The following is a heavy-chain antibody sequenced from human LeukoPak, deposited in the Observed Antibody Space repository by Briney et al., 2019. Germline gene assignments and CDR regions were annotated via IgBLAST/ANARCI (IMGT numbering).Heavy chain of an antibody. J-gene: IGHJ3*02. CDR2: IKNDGSER. D-gene: IGHD1-26*01. CDR3: ARWDPTLDAFDI. Sequence: GGSLRLSCAASGFVFRNYFMSWVRQAPGKGLEWVASIKNDGSERYYADSVKGRFTISRDNAKNSLYLQMNSLRAEDTAVYYCARWDPTLDAFDIWGQGTMVTVSS. V-gene: IGHV3-7*01. CDR1: GFVFRNYF.